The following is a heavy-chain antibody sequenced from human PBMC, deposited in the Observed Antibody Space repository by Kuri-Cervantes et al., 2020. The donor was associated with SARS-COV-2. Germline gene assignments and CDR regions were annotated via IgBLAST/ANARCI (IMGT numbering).Heavy chain of an antibody. J-gene: IGHJ4*02. CDR2: ISWNSGSI. CDR1: GFTFDDYA. CDR3: VKAPEGPDDY. V-gene: IGHV3-9*01. Sequence: SLKISCAASGFTFDDYAMHWVRQAPGKGLEWVSGISWNSGSIGYADSVKGRFTISRDNAKNSLYLQMNSLRAEDTALYYCVKAPEGPDDYWGQGTLVTVSS.